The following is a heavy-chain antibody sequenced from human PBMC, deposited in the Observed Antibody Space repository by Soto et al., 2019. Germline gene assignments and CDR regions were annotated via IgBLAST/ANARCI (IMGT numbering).Heavy chain of an antibody. CDR3: AKGGIAYGSGSYYDYYYYMDV. D-gene: IGHD3-10*01. CDR2: ISGSGGST. Sequence: GGSLRLSCAASGFTFSSYAMSWVRQAPGKGLEWVSAISGSGGSTYYADSVKGRFTISRDNSKNTLYLQMNSLRAEDTAVYYCAKGGIAYGSGSYYDYYYYMDVWGKGTTVTVSS. V-gene: IGHV3-23*01. J-gene: IGHJ6*03. CDR1: GFTFSSYA.